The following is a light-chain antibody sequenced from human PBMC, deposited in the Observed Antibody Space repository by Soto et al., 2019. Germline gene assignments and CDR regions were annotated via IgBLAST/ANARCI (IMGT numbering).Light chain of an antibody. CDR2: AAS. Sequence: AIEMTQSPSSLSASVGDRVTITCRASQGIRNDLGWYQQKPGKAPKLLIYAASSLQSGVPSRFSGSGSGTDFTLTISSLQPGDFATYYCLQDYNYPWTFGQGTKVDIK. CDR1: QGIRND. CDR3: LQDYNYPWT. J-gene: IGKJ1*01. V-gene: IGKV1-6*01.